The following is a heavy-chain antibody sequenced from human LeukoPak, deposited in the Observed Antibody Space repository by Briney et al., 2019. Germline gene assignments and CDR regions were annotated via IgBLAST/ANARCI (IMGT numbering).Heavy chain of an antibody. Sequence: GGSLRLSCGASGFSFSSYNMNWVRQAPGKGLEWVSYISVTTATHYADSVWGRFTISRDDAKSSLYLHMNSLRAEDTAVYFCVRDHDWAFDYWGQGTLVTVSS. CDR2: ISVTTAT. CDR3: VRDHDWAFDY. V-gene: IGHV3-48*01. CDR1: GFSFSSYN. D-gene: IGHD3-9*01. J-gene: IGHJ4*02.